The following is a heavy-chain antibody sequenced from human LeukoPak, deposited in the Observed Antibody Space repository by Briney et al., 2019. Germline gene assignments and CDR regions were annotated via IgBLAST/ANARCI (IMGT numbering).Heavy chain of an antibody. CDR3: ARRTYYYDTSGYSFAY. D-gene: IGHD3-22*01. J-gene: IGHJ4*02. CDR1: GYSFTSYW. V-gene: IGHV5-51*01. CDR2: IYPGDSDT. Sequence: GESLKISCKGSGYSFTSYWIGWVRQMPGKGLEWMGIIYPGDSDTRYSPSFQGQVTISADKSISTAYLQWSSLKASDTAMYYCARRTYYYDTSGYSFAYWGQGTLVTVSS.